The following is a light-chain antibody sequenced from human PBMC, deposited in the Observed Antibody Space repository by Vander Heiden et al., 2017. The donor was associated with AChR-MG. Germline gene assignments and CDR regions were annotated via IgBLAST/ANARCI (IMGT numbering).Light chain of an antibody. V-gene: IGKV3-15*01. J-gene: IGKJ1*01. CDR1: QSVSTD. CDR3: QQYNKWPPVT. CDR2: GAS. Sequence: EIVMTQSPATLSVSPGERATLSCRASQSVSTDLAWYQQKPGQAPRLLMYGASTRATGIPARFSDNGYGTDFTLTISSRQSEDFAVYYCQQYNKWPPVTFGQGTKVEVK.